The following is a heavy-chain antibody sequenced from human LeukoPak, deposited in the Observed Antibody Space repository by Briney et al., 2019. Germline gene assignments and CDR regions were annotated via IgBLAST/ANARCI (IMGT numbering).Heavy chain of an antibody. Sequence: PGRSLRLSCVASGFTFSSYGMHWVRQAPGKGLEWVAFISYDGSNENIADSVKGRFIISRDNSKNTLYLQMNSLRAEDTAVYYCAKGGQWLVQNYFDYWGQGTLVTVSS. V-gene: IGHV3-30*18. CDR2: ISYDGSNE. CDR1: GFTFSSYG. D-gene: IGHD6-19*01. CDR3: AKGGQWLVQNYFDY. J-gene: IGHJ4*02.